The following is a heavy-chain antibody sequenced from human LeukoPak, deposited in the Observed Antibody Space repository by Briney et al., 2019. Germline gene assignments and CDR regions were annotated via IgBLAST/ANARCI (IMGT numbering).Heavy chain of an antibody. CDR3: ARGLENIVVVTAILGRYFDY. CDR1: GGSISSYY. J-gene: IGHJ4*02. Sequence: SSETLSLTCTVSGGSISSYYWSWIRQPPGKGLEWIGYIYYSGSTNYNPSLKSRVTISVDTSKNQFSLKLSSVTAADTAVYYCARGLENIVVVTAILGRYFDYWGQGTLVTVSS. CDR2: IYYSGST. V-gene: IGHV4-59*12. D-gene: IGHD2-21*02.